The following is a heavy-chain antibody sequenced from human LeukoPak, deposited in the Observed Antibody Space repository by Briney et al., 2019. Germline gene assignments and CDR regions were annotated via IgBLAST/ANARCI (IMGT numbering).Heavy chain of an antibody. Sequence: ASVRVSCKASGYTFTTYDINWVRQATGQGLEWMGWMNPNSGNTGYAQKFQGRVTITRNTSMSTAYMELSSLRSEDTAIYYCARGDSSSPDYWGQGTLVTVSS. CDR2: MNPNSGNT. CDR3: ARGDSSSPDY. CDR1: GYTFTTYD. V-gene: IGHV1-8*01. D-gene: IGHD3-22*01. J-gene: IGHJ4*02.